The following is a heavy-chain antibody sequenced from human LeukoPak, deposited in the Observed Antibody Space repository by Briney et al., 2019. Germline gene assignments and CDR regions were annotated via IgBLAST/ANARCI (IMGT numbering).Heavy chain of an antibody. CDR1: GFTISGYW. CDR2: ISGDGSIT. CDR3: ARGRAGNYYNHNDY. J-gene: IGHJ4*03. Sequence: GGSLTLSCAASGFTISGYWMHWVRQAPGKGLVWVSRISGDGSITAYADSVKGRFAISRDNGKNTLYLQMNSLRAEDTAVYYCARGRAGNYYNHNDYWGQGTLVTVS. D-gene: IGHD3-10*01. V-gene: IGHV3-74*01.